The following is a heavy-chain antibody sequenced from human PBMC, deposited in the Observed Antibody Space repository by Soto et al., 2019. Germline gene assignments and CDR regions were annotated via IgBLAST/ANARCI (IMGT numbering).Heavy chain of an antibody. Sequence: QVQLVESGGGVVQPGRSLRLSCAASGFTFSSYGMHWVRQAPGKGLEWVAVIWYDGSNKYYADSVKGRFTIARDNSKNTLYLQMNRLRADDTAVYYCPIDQPFGPNYYYYGIDVCCQGTTVTVSS. CDR3: PIDQPFGPNYYYYGIDV. V-gene: IGHV3-33*01. J-gene: IGHJ6*02. CDR1: GFTFSSYG. D-gene: IGHD3-3*01. CDR2: IWYDGSNK.